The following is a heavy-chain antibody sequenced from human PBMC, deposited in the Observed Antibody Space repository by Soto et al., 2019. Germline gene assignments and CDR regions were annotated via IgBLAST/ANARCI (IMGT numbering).Heavy chain of an antibody. V-gene: IGHV3-23*01. D-gene: IGHD3-22*01. CDR2: ISGSGGST. J-gene: IGHJ4*02. Sequence: GGSLRLSCAASGFTFSSYAMSWVRQAPGKGLEWVSAISGSGGSTYYADSVKGRFTISRDNSKNTLYLQMNSLRAEDTAVYYCAKDDSSGYYYESHFDYWGQGTLVTVSS. CDR3: AKDDSSGYYYESHFDY. CDR1: GFTFSSYA.